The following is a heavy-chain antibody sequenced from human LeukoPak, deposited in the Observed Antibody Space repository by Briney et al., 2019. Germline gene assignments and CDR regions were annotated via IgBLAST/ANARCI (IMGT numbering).Heavy chain of an antibody. CDR1: GYTFTGYY. V-gene: IGHV1-2*02. CDR3: ARAIPYPDIVVVPAAQYNWFDP. Sequence: ASVKVSCKASGYTFTGYYMHWVRQAPGQGLEWMGWINPNSGGTNYAQKFQGRVTMTRDTSISIAYMELSRLRSDDTAVYYCARAIPYPDIVVVPAAQYNWFDPWGQGTLVTVSS. D-gene: IGHD2-2*01. CDR2: INPNSGGT. J-gene: IGHJ5*02.